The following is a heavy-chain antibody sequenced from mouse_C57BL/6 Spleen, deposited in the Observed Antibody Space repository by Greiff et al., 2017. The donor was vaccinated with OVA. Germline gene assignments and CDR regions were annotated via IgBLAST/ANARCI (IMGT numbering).Heavy chain of an antibody. CDR3: ARWDGYFAWFAY. CDR1: GYTFTSYW. D-gene: IGHD2-3*01. CDR2: IDPSDSET. V-gene: IGHV1-52*01. J-gene: IGHJ3*01. Sequence: QVQLRQPGAELVRPGSSVKLSCKASGYTFTSYWMHWVKQRPIQGLEWIGNIDPSDSETHYNQKFKDKATLTVDKSSSTAYMQLSSLTSEDSAVYYCARWDGYFAWFAYWGQGTLVTVSA.